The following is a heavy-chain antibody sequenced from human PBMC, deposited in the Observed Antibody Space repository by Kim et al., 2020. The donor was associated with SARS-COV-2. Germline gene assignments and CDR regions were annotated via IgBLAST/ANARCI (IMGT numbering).Heavy chain of an antibody. Sequence: GGSLRLSCAASGFTFRRYWMHWVRQAPGKGPVWVSRLNEDGYISSYADSVTGRFTISSDNAKNTLYLQLPNLRADDSDPDYCGSDLGRRDSSCGRGTLVT. CDR2: LNEDGYIS. V-gene: IGHV3-74*01. CDR1: GFTFRRYW. J-gene: IGHJ5*02. D-gene: IGHD3-16*01. CDR3: GSDLGRRDSS.